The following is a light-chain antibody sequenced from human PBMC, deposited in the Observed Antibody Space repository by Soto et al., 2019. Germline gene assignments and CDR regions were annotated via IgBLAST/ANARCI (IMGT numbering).Light chain of an antibody. CDR3: QQSHSGIT. V-gene: IGKV1-5*03. Sequence: DIQMTQSPSTLTGSVGDRVTITCRASQTISSWLAWYQQKPGKAPKLLIYKASTLKSGVPSRFSGSGSGKEFTLTISSLQPDDFATYYCQQSHSGITFGQGTRLEIK. J-gene: IGKJ5*01. CDR2: KAS. CDR1: QTISSW.